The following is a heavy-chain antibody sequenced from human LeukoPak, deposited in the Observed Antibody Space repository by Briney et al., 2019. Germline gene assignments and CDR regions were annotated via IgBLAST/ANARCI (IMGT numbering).Heavy chain of an antibody. J-gene: IGHJ4*02. CDR2: ISCSGGCT. CDR3: AKDSDYGDTHFAY. Sequence: GVPLSLSCAASGFPFTSYPKNWARQAPGRGLEWLSTISCSGGCTYYADAVKGRFTISRDNSKNTLYLQMNSLRAADTAVYYCAKDSDYGDTHFAYWGQGTLVTVSS. CDR1: GFPFTSYP. D-gene: IGHD4-17*01. V-gene: IGHV3-23*01.